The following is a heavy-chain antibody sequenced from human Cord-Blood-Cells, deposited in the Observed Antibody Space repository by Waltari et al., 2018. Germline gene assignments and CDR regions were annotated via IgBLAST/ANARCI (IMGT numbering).Heavy chain of an antibody. V-gene: IGHV3-7*01. CDR3: ARDLEGATFDY. CDR1: GFTFRSYW. CDR2: IKQDGSEK. Sequence: EVQLVESGGGLVQPGGSLRLSCAASGFTFRSYWMSWVRQAPGKGLEWVANIKQDGSEKYYVDSVKGRFTISRDNAKNSLYLQMNSLRAEDTAVYYCARDLEGATFDYWGQGTLVTVSS. D-gene: IGHD1-26*01. J-gene: IGHJ4*02.